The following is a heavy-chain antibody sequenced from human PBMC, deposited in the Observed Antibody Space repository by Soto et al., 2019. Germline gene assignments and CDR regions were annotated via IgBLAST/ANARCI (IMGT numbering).Heavy chain of an antibody. CDR3: ASRERVDAFDV. D-gene: IGHD1-26*01. Sequence: QVQLVQSGAEVKKPGSSVKVSCKASGGTFSTYGITWVRQASGQGLEWMGGIIPISGTIKFAQKFQGRLTITPDESTSTVYMELSSLTSVDPAVYYCASRERVDAFDVWGQGTMVTVSS. J-gene: IGHJ3*01. CDR2: IIPISGTI. CDR1: GGTFSTYG. V-gene: IGHV1-69*01.